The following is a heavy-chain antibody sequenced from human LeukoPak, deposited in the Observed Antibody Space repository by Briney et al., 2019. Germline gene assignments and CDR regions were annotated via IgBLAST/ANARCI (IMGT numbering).Heavy chain of an antibody. D-gene: IGHD2-21*02. Sequence: SETLSLTCTISGGSISSDYWSWIRQPPGKGLEWIGYLSLGEVAFYNPSRESRLTTSADTAKNQFSLNLTSVTAADTAMYYCVRVSTASGGAFDVWGQGTMVTVSS. V-gene: IGHV4-59*13. CDR1: GGSISSDY. J-gene: IGHJ3*01. CDR3: VRVSTASGGAFDV. CDR2: LSLGEVA.